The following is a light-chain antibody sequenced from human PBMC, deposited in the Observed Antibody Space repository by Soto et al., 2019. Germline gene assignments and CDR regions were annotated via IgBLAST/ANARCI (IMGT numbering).Light chain of an antibody. J-gene: IGLJ1*01. Sequence: QSALTQPPSASGSPGQSVAISCTGTSSDVGAYNSVSWYQQHPGKAPKLLISEVNKRPSGVPDRFSGSKSGNTASLTVSGLQAADEAHYHCSSQAGANYPCVFGTG. V-gene: IGLV2-8*01. CDR3: SSQAGANYPCV. CDR2: EVN. CDR1: SSDVGAYNS.